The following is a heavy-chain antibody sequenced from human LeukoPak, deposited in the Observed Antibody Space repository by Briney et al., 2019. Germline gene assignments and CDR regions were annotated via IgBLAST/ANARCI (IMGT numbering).Heavy chain of an antibody. D-gene: IGHD1-26*01. CDR3: STERSSGTSSFDY. CDR1: GFSFSNAW. V-gene: IGHV3-15*01. CDR2: IRTKTDGGTT. J-gene: IGHJ4*02. Sequence: PGGSLRLSCAASGFSFSNAWMRWVRQAPGKGLEWLGRIRTKTDGGTTDYAAPVKGRFTISRDDSENMLYLQMNSLITEDTAVYYCSTERSSGTSSFDYWGQEALVTVSS.